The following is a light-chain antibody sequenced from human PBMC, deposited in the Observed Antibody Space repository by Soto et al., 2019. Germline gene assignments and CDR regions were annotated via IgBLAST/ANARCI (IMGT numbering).Light chain of an antibody. CDR1: GSDVGGYDL. J-gene: IGLJ1*01. V-gene: IGLV2-11*01. Sequence: SALAQPRSVSESPGQSVTISCTGTGSDVGGYDLVSWYQQHPGKAPKLMIYDVTKRPSGVPDRFSGSRSGNTASLTISGLQAEDDADYYCCSYAGTYTFYVFGTGTKLTVL. CDR2: DVT. CDR3: CSYAGTYTFYV.